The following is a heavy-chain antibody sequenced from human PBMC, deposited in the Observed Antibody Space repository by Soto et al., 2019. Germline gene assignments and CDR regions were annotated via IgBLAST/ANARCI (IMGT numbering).Heavy chain of an antibody. CDR1: GGNFNDYI. CDR3: ARDADTDMVTNWFDT. D-gene: IGHD5-18*01. Sequence: QVQLVQSGAEVKKPGSSVKVSCKASGGNFNDYIISWVRQAPGQGPEWMGAIIPMFSTSNYAQKFQGRVTITADESTSTAYMELRSLRSEDTAIYFCARDADTDMVTNWFDTWGQGTLVTVSP. V-gene: IGHV1-69*12. CDR2: IIPMFSTS. J-gene: IGHJ5*02.